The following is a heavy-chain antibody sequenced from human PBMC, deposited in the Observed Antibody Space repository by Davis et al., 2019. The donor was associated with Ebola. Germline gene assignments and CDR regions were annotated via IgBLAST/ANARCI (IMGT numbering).Heavy chain of an antibody. Sequence: ASVKVSCKASGYTLSDYDINWVRQATGQGLEWVGFIDPNSHNTGSAQKFQARVTFSRDTSVNTAYMELSSLTPDDTAVYYCARSGMRAHYAFDIWGQGTVVTVSS. D-gene: IGHD1-14*01. V-gene: IGHV1-8*03. CDR1: GYTLSDYD. CDR2: IDPNSHNT. J-gene: IGHJ3*02. CDR3: ARSGMRAHYAFDI.